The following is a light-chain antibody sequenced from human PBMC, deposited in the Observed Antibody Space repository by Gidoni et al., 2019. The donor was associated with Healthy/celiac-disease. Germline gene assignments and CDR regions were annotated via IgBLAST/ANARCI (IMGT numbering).Light chain of an antibody. CDR2: GAS. CDR3: QQYGSSPRT. J-gene: IGKJ1*01. Sequence: ENVLTPTPGALPLSPGEPATLSCSASQSVSSSYLAWYQQKPGQAPRLLIYGASSRATGIPDRFSGSGSGTDFTLTISRLEPEDFAVYYCQQYGSSPRTFGQGTKVEIK. V-gene: IGKV3-20*01. CDR1: QSVSSSY.